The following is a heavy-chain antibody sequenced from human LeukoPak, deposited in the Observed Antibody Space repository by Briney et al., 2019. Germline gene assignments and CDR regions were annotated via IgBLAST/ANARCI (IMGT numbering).Heavy chain of an antibody. CDR1: GYAFTAFY. Sequence: GASVKVSWKASGYAFTAFYMHWVPKDPGQGLDWMGWINPNSGGTNYAQKFQGRVTMTRDTSISTAYMELSRLRSDDTAVYYCARGDIMTGYVFDYWGQGTLVTVSS. J-gene: IGHJ4*02. D-gene: IGHD3-9*01. V-gene: IGHV1-2*02. CDR2: INPNSGGT. CDR3: ARGDIMTGYVFDY.